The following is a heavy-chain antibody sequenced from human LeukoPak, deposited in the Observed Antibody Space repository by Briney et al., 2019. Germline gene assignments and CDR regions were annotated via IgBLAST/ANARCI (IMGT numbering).Heavy chain of an antibody. J-gene: IGHJ4*02. CDR2: ISSSSSYI. V-gene: IGHV3-21*01. Sequence: PGGSLRLSCAASGFTFSSYSMNWVRQAPGKGLEWVSSISSSSSYIYYADSVKGRFTISRDNAKNSLYLQMNSLRAEDTAVYYCARDLGGSYYFDYWGQGTLVTVSS. D-gene: IGHD1-26*01. CDR3: ARDLGGSYYFDY. CDR1: GFTFSSYS.